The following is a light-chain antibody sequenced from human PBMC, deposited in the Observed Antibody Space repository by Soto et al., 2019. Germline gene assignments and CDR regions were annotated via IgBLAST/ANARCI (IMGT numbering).Light chain of an antibody. Sequence: QSALTQPASVSGSPGQSITISCTGTSSDIGGDNFVSWYHQHPGNAPKLLIYAVTNRPSGIPYRFSGSKSGNTASLTISGLQAEDGADYYCASYAPSSTLVFGGGTKLTVL. V-gene: IGLV2-14*01. CDR3: ASYAPSSTLV. J-gene: IGLJ2*01. CDR2: AVT. CDR1: SSDIGGDNF.